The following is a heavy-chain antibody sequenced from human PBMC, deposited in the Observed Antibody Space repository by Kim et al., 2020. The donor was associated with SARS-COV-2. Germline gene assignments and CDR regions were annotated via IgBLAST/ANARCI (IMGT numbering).Heavy chain of an antibody. CDR2: INTNTGNP. Sequence: ASVKVSCKASGYTFTSYAMNWVRQAPGQGLEWMGWINTNTGNPTYAQGFTGRFVFSLDTSVSTAYLQISSLKAEDTAVYYCARFSRDSSGYYWRPKNPLDYWGQETLVTVSS. V-gene: IGHV7-4-1*02. CDR1: GYTFTSYA. J-gene: IGHJ4*02. CDR3: ARFSRDSSGYYWRPKNPLDY. D-gene: IGHD3-22*01.